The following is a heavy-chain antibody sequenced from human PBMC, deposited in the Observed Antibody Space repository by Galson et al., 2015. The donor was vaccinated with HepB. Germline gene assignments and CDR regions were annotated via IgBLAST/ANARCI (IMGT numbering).Heavy chain of an antibody. V-gene: IGHV3-30-3*01. Sequence: LRLSCAASGFTFSSYAMHWVRQAPGKGLEWVAVMSYDGSNKYYADSVKGRFTISRDNSKNTLYLQMNSLRAEDTAVYYCAIVDTAPHDAFDIWGQGTMVTVSS. CDR2: MSYDGSNK. J-gene: IGHJ3*02. CDR3: AIVDTAPHDAFDI. CDR1: GFTFSSYA. D-gene: IGHD5-18*01.